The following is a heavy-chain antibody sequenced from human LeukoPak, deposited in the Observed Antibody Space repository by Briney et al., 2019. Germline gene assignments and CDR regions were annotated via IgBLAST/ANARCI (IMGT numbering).Heavy chain of an antibody. CDR2: IYTSGST. J-gene: IGHJ5*02. D-gene: IGHD2-2*01. Sequence: SETLSLTCTVSGGSISSYYWSWIRQPPGKGLEWIGYIYTSGSTNYNPSLKSRVTISVDTSKNQFSLKLSSVTAADTAVYYCARYIVVVPAATRGKGWFDPWGQGTLVTVSS. V-gene: IGHV4-4*09. CDR1: GGSISSYY. CDR3: ARYIVVVPAATRGKGWFDP.